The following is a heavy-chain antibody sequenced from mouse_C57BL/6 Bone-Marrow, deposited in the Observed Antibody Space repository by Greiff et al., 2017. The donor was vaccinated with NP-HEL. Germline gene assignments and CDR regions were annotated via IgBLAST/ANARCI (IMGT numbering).Heavy chain of an antibody. D-gene: IGHD2-3*01. CDR1: GYAFSSYW. Sequence: QVQLQQSGAELVKPGASVKISCKASGYAFSSYWMNWVKQRPGKGLEWIGQIYPGDGDTNYNGKFKGKATLTADKSSSTAYMQLSSLTSEDSAVYFCARSCIYDGYYASDYWGQGTTLTVSS. V-gene: IGHV1-80*01. J-gene: IGHJ2*01. CDR3: ARSCIYDGYYASDY. CDR2: IYPGDGDT.